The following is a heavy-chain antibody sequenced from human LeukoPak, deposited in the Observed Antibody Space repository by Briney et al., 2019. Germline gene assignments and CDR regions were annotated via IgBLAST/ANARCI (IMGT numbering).Heavy chain of an antibody. D-gene: IGHD4-11*01. Sequence: PGGSLRLSCAASGFTFSSYAMSWVRQAPGKGLVWVSRINNDGSSTNYADSVKGRFTISRDNAKNTLYLQMNSLRAEDTAIYYCARDTVTHYFDYWGQGALVSVSS. CDR3: ARDTVTHYFDY. J-gene: IGHJ4*02. CDR2: INNDGSST. CDR1: GFTFSSYA. V-gene: IGHV3-74*01.